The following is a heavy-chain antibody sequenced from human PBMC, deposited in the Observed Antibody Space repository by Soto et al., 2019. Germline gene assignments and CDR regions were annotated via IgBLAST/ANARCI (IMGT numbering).Heavy chain of an antibody. D-gene: IGHD2-21*02. J-gene: IGHJ3*02. CDR2: ISGSGGST. CDR3: AKDHRGNAYCGGACYSGDDAFDI. Sequence: RLSCAASGFTFSSYAMSWVRQAPGKGLEWVSAISGSGGSTYYADSVKGRFTISRDNSKNTLYLQMNSLRAEDTAVYYCAKDHRGNAYCGGACYSGDDAFDIWGQGTMVTVSS. CDR1: GFTFSSYA. V-gene: IGHV3-23*01.